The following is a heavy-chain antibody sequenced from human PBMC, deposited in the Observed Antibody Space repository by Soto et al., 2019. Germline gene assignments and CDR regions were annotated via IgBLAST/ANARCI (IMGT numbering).Heavy chain of an antibody. CDR2: INAGNGNT. Sequence: ASVKVSCKASGYTFTSYAMHWVRQAPGQRLEWMGWINAGNGNTKYSQKFQGRVTITRDTSASTAYMELSSLRSEDTAVYYCAREMATIPNWFDPWGQGTLVTVSS. J-gene: IGHJ5*02. CDR1: GYTFTSYA. CDR3: AREMATIPNWFDP. D-gene: IGHD5-12*01. V-gene: IGHV1-3*01.